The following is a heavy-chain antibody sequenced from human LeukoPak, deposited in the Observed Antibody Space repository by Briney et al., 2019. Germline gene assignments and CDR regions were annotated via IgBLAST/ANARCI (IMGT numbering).Heavy chain of an antibody. Sequence: PSETLSLTCTVPGGSISGYYWNWVRQPPGRGLEWIGYIYYTGSTHYNPSLKSRVTISVDTSKNQFSLKLSSVTAADTAVYYCATHPYSSSWFDYWGQGTLVTVSS. V-gene: IGHV4-59*08. CDR1: GGSISGYY. CDR3: ATHPYSSSWFDY. D-gene: IGHD6-13*01. J-gene: IGHJ5*01. CDR2: IYYTGST.